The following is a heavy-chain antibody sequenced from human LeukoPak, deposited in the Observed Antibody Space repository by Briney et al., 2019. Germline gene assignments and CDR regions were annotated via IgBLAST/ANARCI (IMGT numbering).Heavy chain of an antibody. CDR1: GGSISSSSYY. Sequence: SETLSLTCTVSGGSISSSSYYWGWIRQPPGKGLEWIGEINHSGSTNYNPSLKSRVTISVDTSKNQFSLKLNSVTAADTAVYYCARGREYNFGPWNYYFDYWGQGTLVSVSS. CDR3: ARGREYNFGPWNYYFDY. D-gene: IGHD5-18*01. V-gene: IGHV4-39*07. J-gene: IGHJ4*02. CDR2: INHSGST.